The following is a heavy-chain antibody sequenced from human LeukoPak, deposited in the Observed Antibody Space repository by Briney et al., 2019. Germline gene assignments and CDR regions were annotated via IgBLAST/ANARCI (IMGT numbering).Heavy chain of an antibody. CDR1: GFTFSSYA. CDR2: ISGSGGST. D-gene: IGHD3-3*01. CDR3: ARGVLRFLEWLDYYYYMDV. Sequence: GGSLRLSCAASGFTFSSYAMSWVRQAPGKGLEWVSAISGSGGSTYYADSVKGRFTISRDNSKNTLYLQMNSLRAEDAAVYYCARGVLRFLEWLDYYYYMDVWGKGTTVTVSS. J-gene: IGHJ6*03. V-gene: IGHV3-23*01.